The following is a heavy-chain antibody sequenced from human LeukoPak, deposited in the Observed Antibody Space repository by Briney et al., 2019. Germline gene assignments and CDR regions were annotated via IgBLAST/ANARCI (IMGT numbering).Heavy chain of an antibody. CDR3: ARDVNYYGSGSYYRIDY. J-gene: IGHJ4*02. D-gene: IGHD3-10*01. CDR1: GYTFTGYY. Sequence: ASVKVSCKASGYTFTGYYMHWVRQAPGQGLEWMGWINPNSGGTNYAQNSQGRVTMTRDTSISTAYMELSRLRSDDTAVYYCARDVNYYGSGSYYRIDYWGQGTLVTVSS. CDR2: INPNSGGT. V-gene: IGHV1-2*02.